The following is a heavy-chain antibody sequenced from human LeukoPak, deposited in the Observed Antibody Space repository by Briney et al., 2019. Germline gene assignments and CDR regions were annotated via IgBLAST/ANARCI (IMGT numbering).Heavy chain of an antibody. CDR2: ISTYNGNT. V-gene: IGHV1-18*01. Sequence: GASVKVSCKASGYTFTSYGISWVRQAPGQGLEWMGWISTYNGNTNYAQKFQGRVTTTTDTPTSTAYMELRSLRSDDTAVYYCARAAGNTWFDPWGQGTLVTVSS. CDR1: GYTFTSYG. J-gene: IGHJ5*02. CDR3: ARAAGNTWFDP.